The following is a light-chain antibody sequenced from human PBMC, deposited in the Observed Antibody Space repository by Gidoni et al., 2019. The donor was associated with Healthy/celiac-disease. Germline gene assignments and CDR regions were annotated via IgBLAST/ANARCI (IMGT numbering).Light chain of an antibody. Sequence: QSVLTQPPSVSAAPGQKVTISCSGSSPNIGNNYVSWYQQLPGTAPKLLMYDNNKRPSGIPDRFFGSKSGTSATLGITGLQTGDEADYYCGTWDSSLSAVVFGGGTKLTVL. CDR1: SPNIGNNY. CDR3: GTWDSSLSAVV. V-gene: IGLV1-51*01. CDR2: DNN. J-gene: IGLJ2*01.